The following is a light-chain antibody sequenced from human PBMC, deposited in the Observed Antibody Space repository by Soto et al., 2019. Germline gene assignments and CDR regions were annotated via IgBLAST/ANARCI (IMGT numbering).Light chain of an antibody. V-gene: IGLV1-47*01. CDR3: AAWDDSLSGYV. J-gene: IGLJ1*01. Sequence: QSVLTQPPSASGTPGQGVTISCSGSSSNFGSNYVYWYQQLPGTAPKLLIYRNNLRPSGVPVRFSGSKSGTSASLAISGLRSEDEADYYCAAWDDSLSGYVFGTGTKVTVL. CDR2: RNN. CDR1: SSNFGSNY.